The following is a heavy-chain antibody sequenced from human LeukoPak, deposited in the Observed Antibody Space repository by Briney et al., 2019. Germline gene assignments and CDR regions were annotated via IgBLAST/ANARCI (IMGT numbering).Heavy chain of an antibody. D-gene: IGHD6-19*01. V-gene: IGHV4-4*07. CDR1: GGSISSYY. J-gene: IGHJ5*02. Sequence: PSETLSLTCPVSGGSISSYYWSWIRQPAGKGLEWIGRIYTSGSTNYNPSLKSRVTMSVDTSKNQFSLKLSSVTAADTAVYYCAREPPGIAVAGSWFDPWGQGTLVTVSS. CDR3: AREPPGIAVAGSWFDP. CDR2: IYTSGST.